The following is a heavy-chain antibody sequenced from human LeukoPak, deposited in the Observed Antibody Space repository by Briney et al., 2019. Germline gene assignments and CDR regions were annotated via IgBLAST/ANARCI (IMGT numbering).Heavy chain of an antibody. CDR3: ARQPQYDFWSGYSHYFDY. CDR2: IYSDGGRT. D-gene: IGHD3-3*01. CDR1: GFTLSNDW. V-gene: IGHV3-74*03. J-gene: IGHJ4*02. Sequence: GGSLRLSCAGSGFTLSNDWMHWVRQGPGKGLAWVARIYSDGGRTTYADSVKGRFTISRDNSKNTLYLQMNSLRAEDTAVYYCARQPQYDFWSGYSHYFDYWGQGTLVTVSS.